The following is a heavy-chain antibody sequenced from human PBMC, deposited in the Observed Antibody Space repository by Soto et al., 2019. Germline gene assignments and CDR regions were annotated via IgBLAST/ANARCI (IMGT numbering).Heavy chain of an antibody. CDR2: VYYSGNT. CDR1: GGSISNYY. D-gene: IGHD1-7*01. CDR3: ARASGTTKGGFDY. J-gene: IGHJ4*02. V-gene: IGHV4-59*12. Sequence: PSETLSLSCTISGGSISNYYWTWIRQTPGKGLEWIGYVYYSGNTNYNPSLKSRVSISVDTSKNQFSLKLSSVTAADTAVYYCARASGTTKGGFDYWGQGTLVTVSS.